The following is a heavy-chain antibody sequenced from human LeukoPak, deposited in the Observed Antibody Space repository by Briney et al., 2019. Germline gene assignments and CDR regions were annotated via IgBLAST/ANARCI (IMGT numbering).Heavy chain of an antibody. Sequence: GASVKVSCKASGYTFSGYYIHWVRQAPGQGLEWMGYINPNGGGTNYAQKFQDRVTMTGDTSISTAYMELGSLTSDDTAVYYCARVMAAVTTADYWGQGTLVTVSS. CDR2: INPNGGGT. D-gene: IGHD4-17*01. V-gene: IGHV1-2*02. CDR3: ARVMAAVTTADY. CDR1: GYTFSGYY. J-gene: IGHJ4*02.